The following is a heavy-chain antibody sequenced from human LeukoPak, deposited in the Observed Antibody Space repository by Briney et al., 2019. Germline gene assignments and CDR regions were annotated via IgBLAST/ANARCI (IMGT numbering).Heavy chain of an antibody. J-gene: IGHJ4*02. CDR2: INHSGST. D-gene: IGHD3-10*01. V-gene: IGHV4-34*01. CDR3: ARRGLRNDY. CDR1: GGSFSGYY. Sequence: PSETLSLTCAVYGGSFSGYYWSWIRQPQGKGLEWIGEINHSGSTNYNPSLKSRVTISVDTSKNQFSPKLSSVTAADTAVYYCARRGLRNDYWGQGTLVTVSS.